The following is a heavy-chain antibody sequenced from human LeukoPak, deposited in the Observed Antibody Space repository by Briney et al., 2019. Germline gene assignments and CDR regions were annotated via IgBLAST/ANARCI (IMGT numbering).Heavy chain of an antibody. D-gene: IGHD5-12*01. V-gene: IGHV1-69*01. CDR1: GGTFSSYA. CDR3: ARPGRGRYSGYDWFPYYFDY. CDR2: IIPIFGTA. J-gene: IGHJ4*02. Sequence: GASVKVSCKASGGTFSSYAISWVRQARGQGLEWMGGIIPIFGTANYAQKFQGRVTITADESTSTAYMELSSLRSEDTAVYYCARPGRGRYSGYDWFPYYFDYWGQGTLVTVSS.